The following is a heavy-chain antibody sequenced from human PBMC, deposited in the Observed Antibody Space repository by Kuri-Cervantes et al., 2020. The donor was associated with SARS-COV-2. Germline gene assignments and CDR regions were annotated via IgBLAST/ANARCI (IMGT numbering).Heavy chain of an antibody. CDR3: AKCRVVPAQRGLYYMDV. CDR2: ISGSGGST. CDR1: GFTFSSYA. J-gene: IGHJ6*03. D-gene: IGHD2-2*01. V-gene: IGHV3-23*01. Sequence: GGSLRLSCAASGFTFSSYAMSWVRQAPGKGLEWVSAISGSGGSTYYADSMKGRFTISRDNSKNTLYLQMNSLRAEDTAVYYCAKCRVVPAQRGLYYMDVWGKGTTVTVSS.